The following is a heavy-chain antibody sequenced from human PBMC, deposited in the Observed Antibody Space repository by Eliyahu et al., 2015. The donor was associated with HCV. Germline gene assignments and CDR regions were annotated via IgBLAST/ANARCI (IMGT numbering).Heavy chain of an antibody. J-gene: IGHJ4*02. Sequence: EVQLVESGGGLVQPGGSXRLSCAXXGFTFSXXWMSWVRQAPRKGLEXVANIKQDGSEKYYVDSVKGRFTISRDNAKNSLYLQMNSLRAEDTAVYYCARGRRERFLEWLPVGSYFDYWGQGTLVTVSS. CDR1: GFTFSXXW. CDR2: IKQDGSEK. D-gene: IGHD3-3*01. CDR3: ARGRRERFLEWLPVGSYFDY. V-gene: IGHV3-7*01.